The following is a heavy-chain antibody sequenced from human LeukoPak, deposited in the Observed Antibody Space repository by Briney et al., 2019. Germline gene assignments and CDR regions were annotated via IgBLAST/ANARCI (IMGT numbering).Heavy chain of an antibody. V-gene: IGHV4-59*02. CDR3: ARGDYGDYVVYYYYYMDV. CDR1: GGSVTSYY. D-gene: IGHD4-17*01. Sequence: SETLALTCSVSGGSVTSYYWNWVRQPPGKGLEWIGYIYYSGSTNYNPSLKSRVTISVDTSKNQFSLKLSSVTAADTAVYYCARGDYGDYVVYYYYYMDVWGKGTTVTVSS. J-gene: IGHJ6*03. CDR2: IYYSGST.